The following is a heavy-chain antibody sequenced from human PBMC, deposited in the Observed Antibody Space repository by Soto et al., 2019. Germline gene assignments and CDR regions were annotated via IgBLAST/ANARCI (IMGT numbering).Heavy chain of an antibody. J-gene: IGHJ5*02. CDR2: ISASNCNT. CDR1: GYTFTSYG. V-gene: IGHV1-18*01. CDR3: GRDRDYYDSSGP. D-gene: IGHD3-22*01. Sequence: QVQLVQSGAEVKKPWASVTVSCKASGYTFTSYGLSWVRQAPGQGLEWVGWISASNCNTNYAQKFKGRVTMTTATSTSTAYMELRSLRSDDTALYYCGRDRDYYDSSGPWGQGTLVTVSS.